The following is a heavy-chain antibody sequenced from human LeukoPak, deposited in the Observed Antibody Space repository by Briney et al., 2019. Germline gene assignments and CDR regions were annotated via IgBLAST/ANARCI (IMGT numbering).Heavy chain of an antibody. J-gene: IGHJ4*02. CDR2: IYYSGST. Sequence: SETLSLTCTVSGGSINSYYWSWIRQPPGKGLEYIGYIYYSGSTDYNPSLKGRVTISVDTSKNRFSLNLSSVTAADTAVYYCARHSGRLGPFDYWGQGTLVTVSS. CDR1: GGSINSYY. V-gene: IGHV4-59*08. D-gene: IGHD5-12*01. CDR3: ARHSGRLGPFDY.